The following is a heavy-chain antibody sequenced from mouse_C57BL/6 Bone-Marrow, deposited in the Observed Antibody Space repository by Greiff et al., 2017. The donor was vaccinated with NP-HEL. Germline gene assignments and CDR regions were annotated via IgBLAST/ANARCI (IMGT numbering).Heavy chain of an antibody. Sequence: VMLVESGAELARPGASVKLSCKASGYTFTSYGISWVKQRTGQGLEWIGEIYPRSGNTYYNEKFKGKATLTADKSTSTAYMELRSLTSEDSAVYFCARGWFSRYYAMDYWGQGTSVTVSS. CDR2: IYPRSGNT. D-gene: IGHD2-3*01. V-gene: IGHV1-81*01. CDR1: GYTFTSYG. CDR3: ARGWFSRYYAMDY. J-gene: IGHJ4*01.